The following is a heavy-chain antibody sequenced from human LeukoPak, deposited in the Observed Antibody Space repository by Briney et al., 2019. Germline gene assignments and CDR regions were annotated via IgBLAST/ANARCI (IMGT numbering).Heavy chain of an antibody. D-gene: IGHD6-19*01. J-gene: IGHJ4*02. CDR1: GFTFSSYG. V-gene: IGHV3-33*06. CDR3: GKTTTGYSSGRNPAWPVDY. Sequence: GSLRLSCAASGFTFSSYGMHWVRQAPGKGLEWVAVIWYDGSNKYYADSVKGRFTISRDNSKNTLYLQMNSLRAEDTAVYYCGKTTTGYSSGRNPAWPVDYWGQGTLVTVSS. CDR2: IWYDGSNK.